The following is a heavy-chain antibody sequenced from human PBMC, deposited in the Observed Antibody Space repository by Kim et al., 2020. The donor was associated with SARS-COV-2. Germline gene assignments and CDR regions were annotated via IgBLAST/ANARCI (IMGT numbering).Heavy chain of an antibody. J-gene: IGHJ3*02. D-gene: IGHD6-13*01. Sequence: SETLSLTCTVSGGSISSYYWSWIRQPPGKGLEWIGYIYYSGSTNYNPSLKSRVTISVDTSKNQFSLKLSSVTAADTAVYYCAREIFYKQQHDAFDIWGQGTMVTVSS. CDR1: GGSISSYY. CDR2: IYYSGST. CDR3: AREIFYKQQHDAFDI. V-gene: IGHV4-59*13.